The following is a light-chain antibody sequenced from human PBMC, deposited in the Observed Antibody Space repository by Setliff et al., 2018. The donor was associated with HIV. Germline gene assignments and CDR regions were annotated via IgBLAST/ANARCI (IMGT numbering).Light chain of an antibody. Sequence: QSALTQPASVSGSPGQSIAISCTGTSSDIGSFNFVSWYQHHPGKAPKFIIYEVTKRPSGVSDRFSGSKSGNTASLTISGLQAEDEAYYYCCSYAGSSTTVVFGGGTQLTVL. CDR1: SSDIGSFNF. CDR2: EVT. V-gene: IGLV2-23*02. CDR3: CSYAGSSTTVV. J-gene: IGLJ2*01.